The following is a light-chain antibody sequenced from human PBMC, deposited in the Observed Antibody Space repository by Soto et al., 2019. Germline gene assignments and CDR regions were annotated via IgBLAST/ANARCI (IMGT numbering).Light chain of an antibody. CDR3: QQYNDWPPIFT. V-gene: IGKV3-15*01. CDR2: GAF. CDR1: RPISTN. J-gene: IGKJ3*01. Sequence: EIVMTQSPATLSVCLGERATLSCRASRPISTNLSWYQQKPGQTPRLLIYGAFTRATGVPGRFSGSGSGTEFTLTISSLQSEDCAVSFCQQYNDWPPIFTFGPGTTVDIK.